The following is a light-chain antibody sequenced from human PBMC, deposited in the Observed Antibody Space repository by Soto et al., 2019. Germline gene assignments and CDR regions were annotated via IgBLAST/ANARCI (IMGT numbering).Light chain of an antibody. CDR3: ASYVSSSSVFV. J-gene: IGLJ1*01. Sequence: QSALTQPASVSGSPGLSITISCTGSSSDVGSYDYVSWYQHHPGKAPKLLIYDVTTRPSGISHRFSGSKSGHTASLTISGLQAEDGADYYCASYVSSSSVFVFGPGTKLTVL. V-gene: IGLV2-14*03. CDR2: DVT. CDR1: SSDVGSYDY.